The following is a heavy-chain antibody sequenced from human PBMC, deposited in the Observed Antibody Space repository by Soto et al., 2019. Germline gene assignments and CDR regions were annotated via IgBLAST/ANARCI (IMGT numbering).Heavy chain of an antibody. D-gene: IGHD2-15*01. V-gene: IGHV4-39*01. CDR3: ARHLTYCSAGSCYSDFPYYGMDV. CDR1: GCSISISSYY. Sequence: SETLSLTCTFSGCSISISSYYWGWIRQPPGKGLEWIGSIFYSGSTYYNPSLKSRVTISVDTSKNQFSLKLSSVTAADTAVYYCARHLTYCSAGSCYSDFPYYGMDVWGQGTTVT. J-gene: IGHJ6*02. CDR2: IFYSGST.